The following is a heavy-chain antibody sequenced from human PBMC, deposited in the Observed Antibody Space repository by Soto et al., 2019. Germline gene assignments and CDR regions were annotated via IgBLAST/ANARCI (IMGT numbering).Heavy chain of an antibody. CDR1: GGSIRSSRDS. Sequence: PSETLSLTCTVSGGSIRSSRDSWGWIRQPPGRGLEWIGNIYYSGSIYHNPSLESRVTIAVDSSKNQFSLKLSSVTAADTAVYYCVRGRGDNDFWNGFPFYYGLDVWGQGTTVTVSS. D-gene: IGHD3-3*01. J-gene: IGHJ6*02. CDR3: VRGRGDNDFWNGFPFYYGLDV. CDR2: IYYSGSI. V-gene: IGHV4-39*01.